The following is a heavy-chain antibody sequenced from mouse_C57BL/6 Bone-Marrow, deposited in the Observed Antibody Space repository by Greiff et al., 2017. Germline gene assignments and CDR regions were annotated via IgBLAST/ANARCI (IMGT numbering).Heavy chain of an antibody. V-gene: IGHV5-6*01. CDR2: ISSGGSYT. CDR3: AIMITTFAY. J-gene: IGHJ3*01. Sequence: DVQLVESGGDLVKPGGSLKLSCAASGFTFSSYGMSWVRQTPDKRLEWVATISSGGSYTYYPDSVKGRFTISRDNAKNTLYLQMSSLKPEDTAMYYCAIMITTFAYWGQGTLVTVSA. D-gene: IGHD2-4*01. CDR1: GFTFSSYG.